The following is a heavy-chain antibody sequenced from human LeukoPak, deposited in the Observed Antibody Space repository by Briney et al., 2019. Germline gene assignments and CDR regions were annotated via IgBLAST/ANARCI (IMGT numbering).Heavy chain of an antibody. D-gene: IGHD6-13*01. CDR1: GGSFSGYY. CDR3: ARVPAAGYYYYYYMDV. Sequence: PSETLSLTCAAYGGSFSGYYWSWIRQPPGKGLEWIGEINHSGSTNYNPSLKSRVTISVDTSKNQFSLKLSSVTAADTAVYYCARVPAAGYYYYYYMDVWGKGTTVTVSS. V-gene: IGHV4-34*01. J-gene: IGHJ6*03. CDR2: INHSGST.